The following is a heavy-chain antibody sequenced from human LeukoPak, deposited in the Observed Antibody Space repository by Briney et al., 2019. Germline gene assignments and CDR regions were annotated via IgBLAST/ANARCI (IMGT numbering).Heavy chain of an antibody. CDR3: ARGRGNYCDSRTGFDP. D-gene: IGHD3-22*01. V-gene: IGHV4-34*01. CDR2: ISHSGST. J-gene: IGHJ5*02. CDR1: GGSFSGYY. Sequence: SETLSLTCAVYGGSFSGYYWSWIRQPPGKGLEWIGEISHSGSTNYNPSLKSRVTISVDTSKDQFSLKLTSVTAADTAVYYCARGRGNYCDSRTGFDPWGQGTLVTVSS.